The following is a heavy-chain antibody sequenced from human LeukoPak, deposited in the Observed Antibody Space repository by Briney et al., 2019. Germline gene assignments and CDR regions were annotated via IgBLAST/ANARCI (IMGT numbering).Heavy chain of an antibody. Sequence: ASVKASCKASGYTFTSYGISWVRQAPGQGLEWMGWISAYNGNTNYAQKLQGRVTMTTDTSTSTAYMELRSLRSDDTAVYYCAREDVLLWFGARYYYGMDVWGQGTTVTVFS. CDR3: AREDVLLWFGARYYYGMDV. J-gene: IGHJ6*02. CDR1: GYTFTSYG. D-gene: IGHD3-10*01. V-gene: IGHV1-18*01. CDR2: ISAYNGNT.